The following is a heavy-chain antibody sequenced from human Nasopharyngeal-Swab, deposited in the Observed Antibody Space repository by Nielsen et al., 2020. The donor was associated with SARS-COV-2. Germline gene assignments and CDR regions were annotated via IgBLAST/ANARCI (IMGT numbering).Heavy chain of an antibody. Sequence: ETLSLTCAASGFTFSDYAINWVRQAPGKGLEWVSVITSSTSQTYYADSVKGRFTISRDNSKNTVYLQMSSLRAEDTAIYYCAKDRPQVLGTTDGFDVWGQGTMVTVSS. CDR3: AKDRPQVLGTTDGFDV. D-gene: IGHD1-7*01. J-gene: IGHJ3*01. V-gene: IGHV3-23*01. CDR1: GFTFSDYA. CDR2: ITSSTSQT.